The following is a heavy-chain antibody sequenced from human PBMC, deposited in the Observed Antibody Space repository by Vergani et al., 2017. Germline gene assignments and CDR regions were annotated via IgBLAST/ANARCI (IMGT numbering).Heavy chain of an antibody. D-gene: IGHD3-22*01. CDR1: GFTFSTYA. Sequence: EVQLVASGGGLVQRGGSLRLSCAASGFTFSTYAMTWVRQAPGKGLEWVSTISSDGGSTYYAASVKGRFTISRDNSKNTLSLQMNSLTAEDTAIYYCAGPQGTSAYYYGGFDYWGQGTLVTVSS. CDR2: ISSDGGST. V-gene: IGHV3-23*04. CDR3: AGPQGTSAYYYGGFDY. J-gene: IGHJ4*02.